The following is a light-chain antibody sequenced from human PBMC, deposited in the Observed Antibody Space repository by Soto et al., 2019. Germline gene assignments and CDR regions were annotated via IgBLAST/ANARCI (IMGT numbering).Light chain of an antibody. CDR2: EVI. CDR1: SSDVGAYNF. J-gene: IGLJ1*01. V-gene: IGLV2-14*01. Sequence: QSVLTQPAPVSGSPGQSITISCTGTSSDVGAYNFVSWYQQHPGKAPKLMIYEVIHRPSGISTRFSGSKSGNTASLTISGVQAEDEADYYCSAYTTSSTLVFGTGTKVTVL. CDR3: SAYTTSSTLV.